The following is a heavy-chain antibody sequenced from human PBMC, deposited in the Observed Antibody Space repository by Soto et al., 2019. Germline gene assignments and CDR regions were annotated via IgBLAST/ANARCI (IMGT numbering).Heavy chain of an antibody. CDR2: IIPIFGTA. CDR3: ARAVVVVVGEADYYGMDV. CDR1: GGTFSSYA. D-gene: IGHD2-21*01. V-gene: IGHV1-69*06. Sequence: SVKVSCKASGGTFSSYAISWVRQAPGQGLEWMGGIIPIFGTANYAQKFQGRVTITADKSTSTAYMELSSLRSEDTAVYYCARAVVVVVGEADYYGMDVWGQGTTVTVSS. J-gene: IGHJ6*02.